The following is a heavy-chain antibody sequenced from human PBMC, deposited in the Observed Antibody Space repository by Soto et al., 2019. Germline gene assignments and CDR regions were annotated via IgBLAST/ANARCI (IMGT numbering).Heavy chain of an antibody. J-gene: IGHJ4*02. CDR1: GYTFTSFY. CDR3: ARALPRLPDSREGDY. D-gene: IGHD2-2*01. CDR2: INPFGGST. V-gene: IGHV1-46*01. Sequence: QVRLIQSGAEVKKPGTSVRVSCKASGYTFTSFYIHWVRQAPGQGPEWVGIINPFGGSTSYGPRFQGRITMTADTSTNTVYMDLSSLTSEDTAVYYCARALPRLPDSREGDYWGQGTQVTVSS.